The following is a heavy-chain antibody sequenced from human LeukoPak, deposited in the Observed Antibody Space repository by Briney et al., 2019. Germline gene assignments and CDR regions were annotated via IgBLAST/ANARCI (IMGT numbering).Heavy chain of an antibody. D-gene: IGHD3-10*01. J-gene: IGHJ4*02. CDR2: IKYDGGEQ. V-gene: IGHV3-7*03. Sequence: PGGSLRLSCTSSGFIFSSHWMDWVRQAPGKGPEWVANIKYDGGEQYYVDSVKGRFSISRDNTKNLLYLQMNSLRVEDTAVYYCAGDYGWSFANWGQGTLVTVSS. CDR1: GFIFSSHW. CDR3: AGDYGWSFAN.